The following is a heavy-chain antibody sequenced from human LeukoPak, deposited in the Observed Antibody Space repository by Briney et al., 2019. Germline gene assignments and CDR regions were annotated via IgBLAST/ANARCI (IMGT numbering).Heavy chain of an antibody. CDR3: ARAALSSGWYLSIHDAFDI. Sequence: GASVKVSCKASGYTFTGYYMHWVRQAPGQGLEWMGWINPNSGGTNYAQRFQGWVTMTRDTSISTAYMELSRLRSDDTAVYYCARAALSSGWYLSIHDAFDIWGQGTMVTVSS. J-gene: IGHJ3*02. D-gene: IGHD6-19*01. V-gene: IGHV1-2*04. CDR2: INPNSGGT. CDR1: GYTFTGYY.